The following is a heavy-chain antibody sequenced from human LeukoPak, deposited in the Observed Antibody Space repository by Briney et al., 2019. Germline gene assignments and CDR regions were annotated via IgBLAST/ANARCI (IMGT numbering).Heavy chain of an antibody. CDR3: ASPNDYGDYMSRSHFDY. J-gene: IGHJ4*02. D-gene: IGHD4-17*01. CDR2: ISSSSSTI. V-gene: IGHV3-48*01. Sequence: GGSLRLSCAASGFTFNRYSMNWVRQAPGKGLEWVSYISSSSSTIYYADSVKGRFTISRDNSKNTLYLQMNSLRAEDTAVYYCASPNDYGDYMSRSHFDYWGQGTLVTVSS. CDR1: GFTFNRYS.